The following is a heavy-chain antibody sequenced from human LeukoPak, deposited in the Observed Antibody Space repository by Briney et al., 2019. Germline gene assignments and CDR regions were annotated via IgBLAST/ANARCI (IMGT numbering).Heavy chain of an antibody. Sequence: GGSLRLSCAASGFTFSSYAMHWVRQAPGKGLEWVTVISYDGRNKYYADSAKGRFTISRDNSKNTLYLQMNSLRAEDTAVYYCARDRGYYGSGTIIIGGYYFDYWGQGTLVTVSS. J-gene: IGHJ4*02. CDR2: ISYDGRNK. CDR1: GFTFSSYA. CDR3: ARDRGYYGSGTIIIGGYYFDY. D-gene: IGHD3-10*01. V-gene: IGHV3-30*04.